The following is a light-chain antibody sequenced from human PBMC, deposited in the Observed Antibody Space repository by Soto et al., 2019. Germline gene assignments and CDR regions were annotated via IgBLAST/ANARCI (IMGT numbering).Light chain of an antibody. Sequence: EIVMTQSPATLSVSPGEGATLSCRASQSVNNNLAWYQQTPGRAPRLLIYSTSTRAIDTVYMFSGSGSGTDFTLTVSSLQSEDVAGYFCQQYHTWPLTSGG. CDR1: QSVNNN. V-gene: IGKV3-15*01. J-gene: IGKJ4*01. CDR2: STS. CDR3: QQYHTWPLT.